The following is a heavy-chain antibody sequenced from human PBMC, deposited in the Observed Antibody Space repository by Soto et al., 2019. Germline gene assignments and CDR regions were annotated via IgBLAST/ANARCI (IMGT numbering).Heavy chain of an antibody. D-gene: IGHD5-12*01. CDR1: GYYFTDSS. CDR2: IHPANSDI. CDR3: ARQSAYGPFDS. Sequence: QLVQSGADVKKPGESLKISCKGSGYYFTDSSIAWVRQMPGKGLEWMGIIHPANSDIRYNPAFQGHLTISADKSITTAYLQWSSLRASDTAMYFCARQSAYGPFDSWGQGSLVTVSS. V-gene: IGHV5-51*01. J-gene: IGHJ4*02.